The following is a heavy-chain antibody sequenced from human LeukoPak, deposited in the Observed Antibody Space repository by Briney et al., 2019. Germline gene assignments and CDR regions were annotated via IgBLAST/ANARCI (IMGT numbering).Heavy chain of an antibody. CDR3: ARVDVSLTGDAFDI. Sequence: KPGGSLRLSCAASGFTFSDYYMSWIRQAPGKGLESVSYISSSGSTIYYADSVKGRFTISRDNAKNSLYLQMNSLRAEDTAVYYCARVDVSLTGDAFDIWGQGTMVTVSS. D-gene: IGHD3-16*01. CDR2: ISSSGSTI. J-gene: IGHJ3*02. V-gene: IGHV3-11*04. CDR1: GFTFSDYY.